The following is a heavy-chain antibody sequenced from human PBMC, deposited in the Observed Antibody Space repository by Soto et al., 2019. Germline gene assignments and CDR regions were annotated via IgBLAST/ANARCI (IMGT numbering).Heavy chain of an antibody. V-gene: IGHV5-10-1*01. D-gene: IGHD5-12*01. CDR1: GYSFTSYW. J-gene: IGHJ6*02. CDR3: AXISVEMATINYYYGMDV. Sequence: GESLKISCKGSGYSFTSYWISWVRQMPGKGLEWMGRIDPSDSYTNYSPSFQGHVTISADKSISTAYLQWSSLKASDTAMYCCAXISVEMATINYYYGMDVWGQGTTVTVSS. CDR2: IDPSDSYT.